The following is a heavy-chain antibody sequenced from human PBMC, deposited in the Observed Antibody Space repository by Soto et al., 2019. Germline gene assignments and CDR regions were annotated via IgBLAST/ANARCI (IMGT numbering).Heavy chain of an antibody. Sequence: PGGSLRLSCAASGFTFSSYGMHWVRQAPGKGLEWVAVISYDGSNKYYADSVKGRFTISRDNSKNTLYLQMNSLRAEDTAVYYCAKDFKIAAAVNWFDPWGQGTLVTVSS. CDR1: GFTFSSYG. CDR3: AKDFKIAAAVNWFDP. J-gene: IGHJ5*02. CDR2: ISYDGSNK. D-gene: IGHD6-13*01. V-gene: IGHV3-30*18.